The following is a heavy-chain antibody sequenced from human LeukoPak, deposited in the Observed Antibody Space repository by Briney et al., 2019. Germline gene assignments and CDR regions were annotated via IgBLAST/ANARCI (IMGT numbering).Heavy chain of an antibody. D-gene: IGHD1-7*01. CDR1: GFTFSSYA. J-gene: IGHJ5*02. Sequence: GGSLRLSCAASGFTFSSYAMHWVRQAPGKGLEWVAIISNDGSNKYYADSVKGRFTISRDNSKNTLYLQMNSLRDDDTAVYYCVRGVGVSRFNYLDPWGQGTLVIVSS. CDR3: VRGVGVSRFNYLDP. CDR2: ISNDGSNK. V-gene: IGHV3-30-3*01.